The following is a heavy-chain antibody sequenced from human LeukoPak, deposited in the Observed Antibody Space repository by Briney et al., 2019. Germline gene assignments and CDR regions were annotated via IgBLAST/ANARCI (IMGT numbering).Heavy chain of an antibody. V-gene: IGHV1-69*04. D-gene: IGHD3-9*01. CDR2: IIPILGIA. CDR3: ARVDYDILTGYHMDV. Sequence: GASVKVSCKASGYTFTSYDINWVRQAPGQGLEWMGRIIPILGIANYAQKFQGRVTITADKSTSTAYMELSSLRSEDTAVYYCARVDYDILTGYHMDVWGKGTTVTVSS. J-gene: IGHJ6*03. CDR1: GYTFTSYD.